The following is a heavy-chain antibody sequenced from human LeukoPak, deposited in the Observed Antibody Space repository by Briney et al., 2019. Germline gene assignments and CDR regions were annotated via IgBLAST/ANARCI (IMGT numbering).Heavy chain of an antibody. CDR2: ISYDGSNK. Sequence: GRSLRLSCAASGFTYSSYAMHWARQAPGKGLKWVAVISYDGSNKYYADSVKGRFTISRDNSKNTLYLQMNSLRAEDTAVYYCARESLETYYYDSSGYSPLGYWGQGTLVTVSS. V-gene: IGHV3-30-3*01. CDR1: GFTYSSYA. D-gene: IGHD3-22*01. J-gene: IGHJ4*02. CDR3: ARESLETYYYDSSGYSPLGY.